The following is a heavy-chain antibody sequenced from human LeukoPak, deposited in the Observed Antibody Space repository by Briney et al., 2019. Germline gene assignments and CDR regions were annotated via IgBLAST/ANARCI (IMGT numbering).Heavy chain of an antibody. CDR1: GFIFSSYG. CDR2: ISYDGRNK. D-gene: IGHD5-18*01. J-gene: IGHJ6*02. V-gene: IGHV3-30*18. CDR3: AKDRVEGYGYFYGMDV. Sequence: GRSLRLSCAASGFIFSSYGMNWVRQAPGKGLEWVAIISYDGRNKYYADSVKGRFTISRGNSKNTLYLQMNSLRAEDTAVYYCAKDRVEGYGYFYGMDVWGQGTTVTVSS.